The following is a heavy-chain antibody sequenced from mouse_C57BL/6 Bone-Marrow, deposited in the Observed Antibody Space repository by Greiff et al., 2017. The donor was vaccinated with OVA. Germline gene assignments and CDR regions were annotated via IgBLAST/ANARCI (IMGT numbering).Heavy chain of an antibody. CDR3: AILYDGYFPWFAY. CDR1: GYTFTSYW. V-gene: IGHV1-59*01. Sequence: VQLQQPGAELVRPGTSVKLSCKASGYTFTSYWMHWVKQRPGQGLEWIGVIDPSDSYTNYNQKFKGKATLTVDTSSSTAYMQLSSLTSEDSAVYYGAILYDGYFPWFAYWGQGTLVTVSA. CDR2: IDPSDSYT. D-gene: IGHD2-3*01. J-gene: IGHJ3*01.